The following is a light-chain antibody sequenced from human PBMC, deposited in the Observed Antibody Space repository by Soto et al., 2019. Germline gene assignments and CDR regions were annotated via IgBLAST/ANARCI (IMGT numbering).Light chain of an antibody. J-gene: IGLJ2*01. CDR2: DVT. CDR1: SSDVGGYIY. Sequence: QSALTQPASVSGSPGQSITISCTGTSSDVGGYIYVSWYQQHPGKAPKLMIYDVTSRPSGVSYRFSGSKSGNTASLTISGLQAEDEADYYCSSYAGSSTWVFGGGTQLTVL. V-gene: IGLV2-14*01. CDR3: SSYAGSSTWV.